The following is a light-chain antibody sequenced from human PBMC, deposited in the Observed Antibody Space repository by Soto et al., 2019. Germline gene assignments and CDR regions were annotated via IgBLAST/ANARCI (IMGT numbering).Light chain of an antibody. CDR1: SSDVGGYNY. J-gene: IGLJ1*01. CDR3: SSYTSSTFYV. V-gene: IGLV2-14*01. CDR2: EVS. Sequence: QSVLTQPASVSGSPGQSITISCTGTSSDVGGYNYVSWYQQHPGKAPKLMINEVSNRPSGVSNRFSGSKSGNTASLTISGLQAEDEADYYCSSYTSSTFYVFGTGTKVTVL.